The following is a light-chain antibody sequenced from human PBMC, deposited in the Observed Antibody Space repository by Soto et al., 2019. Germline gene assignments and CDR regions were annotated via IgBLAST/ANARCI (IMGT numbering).Light chain of an antibody. CDR1: SSNIGSNT. J-gene: IGLJ1*01. Sequence: QSVLTQPPSASVTPGQRVTISCSGSSSNIGSNTVNWYQQLPGTAPKLLIYSNNQRPSGVPDRFSGSKSGTSASLAISGLQSEDEADYYCAAWDDSLNGLYVFGTGTKV. V-gene: IGLV1-44*01. CDR3: AAWDDSLNGLYV. CDR2: SNN.